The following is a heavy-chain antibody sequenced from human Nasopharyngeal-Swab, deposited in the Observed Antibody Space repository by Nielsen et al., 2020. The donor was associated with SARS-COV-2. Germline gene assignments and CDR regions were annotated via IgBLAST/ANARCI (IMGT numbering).Heavy chain of an antibody. J-gene: IGHJ6*02. CDR3: AVTTVTTSSYYYYYGMDV. Sequence: ASVKVSCKASGYTFTRYGISWVRQAPGQGLEWMGWISAYNGNTNYAQKLQGRVTMTTDTSTSTAYMELRSLRSDDTAVYYCAVTTVTTSSYYYYYGMDVWGQGTTVTVSS. V-gene: IGHV1-18*01. CDR1: GYTFTRYG. CDR2: ISAYNGNT. D-gene: IGHD4-11*01.